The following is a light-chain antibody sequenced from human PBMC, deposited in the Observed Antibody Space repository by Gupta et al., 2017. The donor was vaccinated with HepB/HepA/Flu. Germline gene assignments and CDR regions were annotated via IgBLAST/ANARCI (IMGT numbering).Light chain of an antibody. J-gene: IGKJ5*01. V-gene: IGKV3-20*01. CDR3: QQYGSSPVT. Sequence: IVLTQSPGNLSLSPGDRATLSCRASQSVSSSYVAWYRQRPGQSPRLLIYAASSRATGIPDRFSGSGSGTDFTLTISWLQPEDFVVYYCQQYGSSPVTFGQGTRLEIK. CDR2: AAS. CDR1: QSVSSSY.